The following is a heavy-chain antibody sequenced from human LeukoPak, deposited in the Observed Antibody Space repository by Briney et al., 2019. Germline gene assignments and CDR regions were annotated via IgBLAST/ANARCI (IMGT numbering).Heavy chain of an antibody. D-gene: IGHD2-21*01. CDR1: GFTFSSYA. V-gene: IGHV3-23*01. CDR2: ISGRGGST. J-gene: IGHJ4*02. CDR3: AKAVLVVGGPPFDY. Sequence: GGSLRLSCAASGFTFSSYAMSWARQAPGKGLECVSAISGRGGSTYYADSVKGRFTISRDNSKNTLYLQMISLRAEDTAVYYCAKAVLVVGGPPFDYWGQGTLVTVSS.